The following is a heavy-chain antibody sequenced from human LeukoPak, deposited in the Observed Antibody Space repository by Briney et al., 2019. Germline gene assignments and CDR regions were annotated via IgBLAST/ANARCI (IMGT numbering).Heavy chain of an antibody. Sequence: PGGSLRLSCVASGFTFSSRGMHWVRQAPGKGLEWVAVIWYDGSNKYYADSVKGRFTISRDNSKNTLYLEMSSLRAEDTAMYYCTPFEYWGQGTLVTVSS. CDR3: TPFEY. CDR1: GFTFSSRG. CDR2: IWYDGSNK. V-gene: IGHV3-33*01. J-gene: IGHJ4*02.